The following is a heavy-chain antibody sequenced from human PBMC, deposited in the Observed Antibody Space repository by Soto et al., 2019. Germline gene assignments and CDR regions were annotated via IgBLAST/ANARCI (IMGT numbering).Heavy chain of an antibody. CDR2: IYYSGNS. CDR1: GGPFRISS. V-gene: IGHV4-59*12. D-gene: IGHD6-25*01. Sequence: LSLTCTVSGGPFRISSWSWIRQPPGKGLEWIRYIYYSGNSKYNPSLKSRVIISVDRSKNQFSLNLTSVTDADTAVYYCARGESQQQRDYWGQGTLVTVSS. J-gene: IGHJ4*02. CDR3: ARGESQQQRDY.